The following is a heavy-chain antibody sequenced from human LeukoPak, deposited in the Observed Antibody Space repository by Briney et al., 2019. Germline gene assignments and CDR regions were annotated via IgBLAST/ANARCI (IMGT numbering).Heavy chain of an antibody. CDR2: ISGSGSGT. D-gene: IGHD1-20*01. J-gene: IGHJ4*02. V-gene: IGHV3-23*01. Sequence: PGGSLRLSCAASGFTFSTYAMTWVRQAPGQGLEWVSSISGSGSGTYYADSVKGRFTISRDNSKNTLYLQMNSPRAEDTAVYYCAKVAYNWISYGPFDCWGQGTLVTVSS. CDR1: GFTFSTYA. CDR3: AKVAYNWISYGPFDC.